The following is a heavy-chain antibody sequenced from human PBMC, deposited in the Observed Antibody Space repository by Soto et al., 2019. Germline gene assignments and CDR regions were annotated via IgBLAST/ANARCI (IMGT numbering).Heavy chain of an antibody. CDR1: GFTFISYG. Sequence: GGSLRLSCAASGFTFISYGMHWVRQAPGKGLEWVAVIWYDGSNKYYADSVKGRFTISRDNSKNTLYLQMNSLRAEDTAVYYCAREIIQLWPRGAFDIWGQGTMVTVSS. D-gene: IGHD5-18*01. V-gene: IGHV3-33*01. CDR2: IWYDGSNK. CDR3: AREIIQLWPRGAFDI. J-gene: IGHJ3*02.